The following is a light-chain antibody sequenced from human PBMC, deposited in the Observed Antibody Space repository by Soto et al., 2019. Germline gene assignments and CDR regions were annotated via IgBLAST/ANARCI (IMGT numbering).Light chain of an antibody. CDR1: QSISSTS. Sequence: EIVLTQSPGPLSLSLGERATLSCRASQSISSTSLAWYQQKPGQAPRLIIYGASTRATGIPDRFSGSESGTEYTLTINSLQSEDVAVYYCQQYDAWPLTLGGGTKVDIK. J-gene: IGKJ4*01. CDR3: QQYDAWPLT. V-gene: IGKV3-20*01. CDR2: GAS.